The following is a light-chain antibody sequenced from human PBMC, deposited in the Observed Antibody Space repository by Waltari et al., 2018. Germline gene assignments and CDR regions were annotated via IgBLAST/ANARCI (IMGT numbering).Light chain of an antibody. CDR1: QSVSRT. Sequence: LLTQSPGTLSLSPGDRATLSCRASQSVSRTLAWYQQKPGQAPSLLIYGASIRATGIPDRFSGSGSGTDFSLTISRLEPEDFAVYYCQHYVTLPVTFGQGTKVEIK. V-gene: IGKV3-20*01. J-gene: IGKJ1*01. CDR3: QHYVTLPVT. CDR2: GAS.